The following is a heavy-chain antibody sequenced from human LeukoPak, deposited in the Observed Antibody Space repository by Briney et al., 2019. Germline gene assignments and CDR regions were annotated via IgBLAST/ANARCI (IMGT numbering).Heavy chain of an antibody. V-gene: IGHV3-30-3*01. CDR1: GFTFSSYS. CDR2: ISFDGGHR. CDR3: ARDPGSYYVSAPGY. Sequence: PGGSLRLSCEASGFTFSSYSMHWVRQAPGKGLEWVAVISFDGGHRYYADPVKGRFTISRDNSKNTLYLQMNSLRAEDTAVYYCARDPGSYYVSAPGYWGQGTLVTVSS. D-gene: IGHD1-26*01. J-gene: IGHJ4*02.